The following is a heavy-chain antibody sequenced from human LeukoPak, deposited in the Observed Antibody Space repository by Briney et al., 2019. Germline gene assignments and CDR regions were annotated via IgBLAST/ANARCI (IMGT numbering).Heavy chain of an antibody. D-gene: IGHD3-10*01. CDR2: SSGSGGST. Sequence: GGSLRLSCAASGGTFSSYAMSWVRQAPGKGLELVSASSGSGGSTYYADSVKGRFTISRDNSKNTLYLQMNSLRAEDTAVYYCASLVRGVIPSMEFDPWGQGTLVTVSS. J-gene: IGHJ5*02. CDR1: GGTFSSYA. V-gene: IGHV3-23*01. CDR3: ASLVRGVIPSMEFDP.